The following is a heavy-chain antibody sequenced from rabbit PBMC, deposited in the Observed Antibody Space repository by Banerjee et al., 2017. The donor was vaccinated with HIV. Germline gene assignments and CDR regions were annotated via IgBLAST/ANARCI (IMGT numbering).Heavy chain of an antibody. CDR2: INTSSGNT. CDR1: GFSFSNGYV. D-gene: IGHD1-1*01. Sequence: QSLEESGGDLVKPGASLTLTCTASGFSFSNGYVMCWVRQAPGKGLEWIACINTSSGNTVYASWVNGRFTISSDNAQNTVDLQMNSLTAADTATYFCVRDLYATSSGYYDLWGQGTLVTVS. V-gene: IGHV1S40*01. J-gene: IGHJ3*01. CDR3: VRDLYATSSGYYDL.